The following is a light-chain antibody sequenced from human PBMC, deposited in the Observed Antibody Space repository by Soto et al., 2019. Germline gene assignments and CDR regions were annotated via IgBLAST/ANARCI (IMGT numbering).Light chain of an antibody. CDR1: QSVNGNF. CDR3: QQYGTSPWT. Sequence: EIVLTQSPATLSVSPGERATLSCRASQSVNGNFLAWYQQKPGQAPRLLIYGASSRATDIPDTFSGSGSGTDFTLTINRLEPGDFAVYYCQQYGTSPWTFGQGTKVDIK. CDR2: GAS. J-gene: IGKJ1*01. V-gene: IGKV3-20*01.